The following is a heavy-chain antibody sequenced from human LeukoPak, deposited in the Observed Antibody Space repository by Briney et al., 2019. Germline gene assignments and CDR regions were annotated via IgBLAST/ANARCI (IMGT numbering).Heavy chain of an antibody. CDR3: AREGQWLPTGY. CDR1: GFTFSSYA. CDR2: ISAGGSNI. V-gene: IGHV3-23*01. Sequence: ETGGSLRLSCAASGFTFSSYAMHWVRQAPGKGLEWVSFISAGGSNIYYADSVKGRFTISRDNSKNTLYLQMNSLRAEDTAVYYCAREGQWLPTGYWGQGTLVTVSS. J-gene: IGHJ4*02. D-gene: IGHD6-19*01.